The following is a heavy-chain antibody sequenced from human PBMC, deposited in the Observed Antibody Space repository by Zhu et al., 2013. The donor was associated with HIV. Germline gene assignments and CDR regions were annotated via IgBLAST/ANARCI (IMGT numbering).Heavy chain of an antibody. CDR1: GDSISSSNHF. CDR3: AREVITLVQGGDDAFDL. D-gene: IGHD3-10*01. J-gene: IGHJ3*01. Sequence: QVQLRESGPGLVKPSQTLSLTCTVSGDSISSSNHFWSWIRQPPGKGLEWIGYIHYSGNAYYNPSLEGRLTISVDTSKNQFSLKLSSVTAADTAVYYCAREVITLVQGGDDAFDLWGQGTMVTVSS. CDR2: IHYSGNA. V-gene: IGHV4-30-4*01.